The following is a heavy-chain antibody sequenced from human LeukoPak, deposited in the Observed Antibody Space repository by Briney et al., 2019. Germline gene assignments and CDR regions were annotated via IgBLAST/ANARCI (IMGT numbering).Heavy chain of an antibody. J-gene: IGHJ4*02. V-gene: IGHV1-46*01. CDR1: GYTFTHNF. D-gene: IGHD3-22*01. CDR3: ARDRYYDATGQVDY. Sequence: GASVKVSCKASGYTFTHNFMHWVRQAPGQGLEWMGIINPSGDNTWYAQKFQGRVTMTRDMATSTDYMEVNSLRSEDTAVYYCARDRYYDATGQVDYWGQGTLVTVSS. CDR2: INPSGDNT.